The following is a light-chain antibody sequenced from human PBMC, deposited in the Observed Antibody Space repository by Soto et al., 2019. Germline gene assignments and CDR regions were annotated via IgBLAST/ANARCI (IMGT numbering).Light chain of an antibody. CDR1: SSDVGSYNY. J-gene: IGLJ3*02. CDR3: SSYAGSNNWV. Sequence: QSALTQPPSASGSPGQSVTISCTGTSSDVGSYNYVSWYQQHPGKAPKLMIYEVNKRPSGVPDRFSGSKSDNTASLTVSGLQAEDEADYYCSSYAGSNNWVFGGGTKLTVL. V-gene: IGLV2-8*01. CDR2: EVN.